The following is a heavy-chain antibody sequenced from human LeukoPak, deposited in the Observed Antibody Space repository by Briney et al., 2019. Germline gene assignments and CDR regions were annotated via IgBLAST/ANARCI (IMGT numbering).Heavy chain of an antibody. CDR1: GFTFGDYY. J-gene: IGHJ4*02. CDR3: ARGTRSTFWQAGY. D-gene: IGHD1/OR15-1a*01. V-gene: IGHV3-11*01. CDR2: ISGSGSNI. Sequence: GGSLRLSCAASGFTFGDYYMSWIRQAPGKGLEWVSFISGSGSNIYYPGSVKGRFTISRDNAKNSLYLQMNSLRAEDTALYYCARGTRSTFWQAGYWGQGTLVTVSS.